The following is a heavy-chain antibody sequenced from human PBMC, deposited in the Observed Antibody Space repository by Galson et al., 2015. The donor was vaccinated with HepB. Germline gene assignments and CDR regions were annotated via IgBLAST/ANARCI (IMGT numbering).Heavy chain of an antibody. D-gene: IGHD2-21*02. V-gene: IGHV4-34*01. CDR2: VNHGGST. Sequence: SETLSLTCAVYGGSFSGYYWSWIRQSPGRGLEWIGEVNHGGSTNYNPSLKSRVTISIDTSKKQFSLNLGSVTAADTAVYFCARGMEGGDNYFDYWGQGALVTVSS. CDR3: ARGMEGGDNYFDY. CDR1: GGSFSGYY. J-gene: IGHJ4*02.